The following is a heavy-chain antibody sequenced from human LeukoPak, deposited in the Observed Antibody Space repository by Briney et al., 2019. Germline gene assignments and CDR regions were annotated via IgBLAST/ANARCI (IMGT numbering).Heavy chain of an antibody. CDR2: IDPSDSYT. J-gene: IGHJ4*02. CDR1: GYSFTSYW. CDR3: ARHPALNYYDSSGYYDY. Sequence: GESLRISCKGSGYSFTSYWISWVRQMPGKGPEWMGRIDPSDSYTNYSPSFQGHVTISADKSISTAYLQWSSLKASDTAMYYCARHPALNYYDSSGYYDYWGQGTLVTVSS. V-gene: IGHV5-10-1*01. D-gene: IGHD3-22*01.